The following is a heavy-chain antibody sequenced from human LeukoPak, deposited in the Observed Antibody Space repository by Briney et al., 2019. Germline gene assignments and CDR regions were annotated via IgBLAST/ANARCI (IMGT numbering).Heavy chain of an antibody. V-gene: IGHV4-30-4*08. CDR3: ARDRATVTTWDAFDI. Sequence: SETLSLTCTVSGGSISSGDYYWSWIRQPPGKGLEWIGYIYYSGSTYYNPSLKSRVTISVDTSKNQFSLKLSSVTAADTAVYYCARDRATVTTWDAFDIWGQGTMVTVSS. D-gene: IGHD4-17*01. CDR1: GGSISSGDYY. CDR2: IYYSGST. J-gene: IGHJ3*02.